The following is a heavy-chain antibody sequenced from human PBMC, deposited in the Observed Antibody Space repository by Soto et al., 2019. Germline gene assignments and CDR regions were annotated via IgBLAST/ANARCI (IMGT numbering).Heavy chain of an antibody. Sequence: SVKVSCKASGGTFSSCAISWLRQSPGQGLEWMGGIIPIFGTANYAQKFQGRVTITADESTSTAYMELSSLRSEDTAVYYCARGHRYSGSYYIGWGQGTLVTVSS. J-gene: IGHJ4*02. V-gene: IGHV1-69*13. D-gene: IGHD1-26*01. CDR2: IIPIFGTA. CDR1: GGTFSSCA. CDR3: ARGHRYSGSYYIG.